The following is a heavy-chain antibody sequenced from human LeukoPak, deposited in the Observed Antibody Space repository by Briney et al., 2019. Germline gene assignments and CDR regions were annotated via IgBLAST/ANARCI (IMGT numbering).Heavy chain of an antibody. Sequence: PGGSLRLSCRTYGFIFSNFAMNWVRQAPGKGLEWVSTISSNGGRTYYANSVKRRFSVSRDNSKNTLYLQMNTLRAEDTAIYYCVKRMGCSDFNCYAELDFWGQGTLVTVSS. D-gene: IGHD5-12*01. CDR2: ISSNGGRT. V-gene: IGHV3-23*01. CDR1: GFIFSNFA. CDR3: VKRMGCSDFNCYAELDF. J-gene: IGHJ4*02.